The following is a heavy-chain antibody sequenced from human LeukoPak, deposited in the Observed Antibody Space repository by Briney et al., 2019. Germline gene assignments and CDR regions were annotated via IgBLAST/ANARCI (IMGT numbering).Heavy chain of an antibody. CDR3: AKSHYYDSSGYYLPFDY. CDR1: GFTFSSHA. V-gene: IGHV3-23*01. Sequence: GGSLRLSCAASGFTFSSHAMSWVRQAPGKGPEWVSAISGSGGSTYYADSVKGRFTISRDNSKNTLYLQMNSLRAEDTAFYYCAKSHYYDSSGYYLPFDYWGQGTLVTVSS. D-gene: IGHD3-22*01. CDR2: ISGSGGST. J-gene: IGHJ4*02.